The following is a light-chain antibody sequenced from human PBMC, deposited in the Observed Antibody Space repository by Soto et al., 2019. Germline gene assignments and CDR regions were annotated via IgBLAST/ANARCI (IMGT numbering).Light chain of an antibody. CDR3: QRDDNSSWT. V-gene: IGKV3-20*01. CDR2: GTS. J-gene: IGKJ1*01. CDR1: QSVSST. Sequence: KVLTQSPATLFLSPGERATXSCRASQSVSSTLVWYQQKPGQAPRLLISGTSRRAAGVPDRFSGSGSGTDFTLTISRLEPEDFAVYYCQRDDNSSWTFGPGTKVDIK.